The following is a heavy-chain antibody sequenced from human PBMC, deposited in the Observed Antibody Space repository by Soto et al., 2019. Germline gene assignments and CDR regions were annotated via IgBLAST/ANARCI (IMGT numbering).Heavy chain of an antibody. CDR2: ISYDATYK. Sequence: PGGSLRLSCAVSGLTFSSSAMHWVRQAPGKGLEWVAVISYDATYKDYADSVKGRFTISRDNSKNTLYLQMNNLRPDDTALYYCVISTGKFYADFDYWGQGTQVTVSS. CDR3: VISTGKFYADFDY. D-gene: IGHD7-27*01. V-gene: IGHV3-30-3*01. CDR1: GLTFSSSA. J-gene: IGHJ4*02.